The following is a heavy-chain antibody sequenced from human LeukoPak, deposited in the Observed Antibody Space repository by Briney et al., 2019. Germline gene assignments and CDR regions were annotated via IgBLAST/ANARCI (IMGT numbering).Heavy chain of an antibody. J-gene: IGHJ6*02. CDR3: ASALYYDFWSGYSTAEYYYYGMDV. CDR1: GFTFSSYA. CDR2: IRGSGGST. Sequence: GGSLRLSCAASGFTFSSYAMSWVRQAPGKGLEWVSVIRGSGGSTYYADSVKGRFTISRDNSKNTLYLQMNSLRAEDTAVYYCASALYYDFWSGYSTAEYYYYGMDVWGQGTTVTVSS. D-gene: IGHD3-3*01. V-gene: IGHV3-23*01.